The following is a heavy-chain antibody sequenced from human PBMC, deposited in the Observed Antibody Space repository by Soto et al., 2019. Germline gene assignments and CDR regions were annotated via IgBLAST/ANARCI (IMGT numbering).Heavy chain of an antibody. CDR1: GFTFSSYA. CDR3: ARVTILARQHLDS. Sequence: QVQLVESGGGVVQPGKSLRLSCAASGFTFSSYAMHWARQAPGKGLEWVTVISIRGGDEYYAESVRGRFTISRDDSKNTLYLKMDSLGFEATAVYYCARVTILARQHLDSGGQGTLATASS. CDR2: ISIRGGDE. D-gene: IGHD3-9*01. V-gene: IGHV3-30*03. J-gene: IGHJ4*02.